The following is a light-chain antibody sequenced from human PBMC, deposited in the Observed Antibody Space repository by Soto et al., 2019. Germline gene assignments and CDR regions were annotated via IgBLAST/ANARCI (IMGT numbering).Light chain of an antibody. Sequence: EIVLTQSPGTLSLSQGERATLSCRASQSVGSSYFAWYQQKPAQAPRLLIYDASSRAPGIPDRFSGSGSGTDFTLTISRLEPEDFAXXXCXQYGSSPWTFGQGTKVE. CDR3: XQYGSSPWT. V-gene: IGKV3-20*01. CDR1: QSVGSSY. J-gene: IGKJ1*01. CDR2: DAS.